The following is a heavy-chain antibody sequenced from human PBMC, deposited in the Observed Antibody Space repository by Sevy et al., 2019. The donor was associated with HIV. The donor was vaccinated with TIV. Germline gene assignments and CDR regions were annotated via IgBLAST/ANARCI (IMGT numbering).Heavy chain of an antibody. CDR1: GFTFSSYW. V-gene: IGHV3-7*01. D-gene: IGHD3-22*01. Sequence: GGSLRLSCAASGFTFSSYWMSWVRQAPGKGLEWVANIKQDRSEKYYVDSVKGRFTISRDNAKNSLYLQMNSLRAEDTAVYYCARDYPNNYYDSSGTNYYYGMDVWGQGTTVTVSS. CDR3: ARDYPNNYYDSSGTNYYYGMDV. J-gene: IGHJ6*02. CDR2: IKQDRSEK.